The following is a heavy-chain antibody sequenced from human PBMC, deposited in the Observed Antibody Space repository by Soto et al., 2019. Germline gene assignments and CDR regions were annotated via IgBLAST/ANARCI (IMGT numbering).Heavy chain of an antibody. CDR1: GYTLTYNC. Sequence: ASVKVSCKASGYTLTYNCMHWVREAPGQGLEWTGWIDPNGGTNYAQKFQGRVTMTRDTSISTAYMELSRLRSDDTAVYYCARSLTTLTTLLDYWGQGTLVTVS. J-gene: IGHJ4*02. CDR2: IDPNGGT. CDR3: ARSLTTLTTLLDY. V-gene: IGHV1-2*02. D-gene: IGHD4-17*01.